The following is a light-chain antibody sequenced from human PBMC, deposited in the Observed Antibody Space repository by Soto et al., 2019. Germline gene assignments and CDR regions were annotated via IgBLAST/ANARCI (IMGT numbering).Light chain of an antibody. CDR3: SSYTSSSTPYV. CDR1: SSDVGGYNY. Sequence: QSALTQPASVSGSPGQSITISCTGTSSDVGGYNYVSWYQHHPGKAPKLMIYDVSKWPPGDSNRFSGSKSGNTASLTISGLQAEDEADYYCSSYTSSSTPYVFGTGTKLTVL. V-gene: IGLV2-14*03. CDR2: DVS. J-gene: IGLJ1*01.